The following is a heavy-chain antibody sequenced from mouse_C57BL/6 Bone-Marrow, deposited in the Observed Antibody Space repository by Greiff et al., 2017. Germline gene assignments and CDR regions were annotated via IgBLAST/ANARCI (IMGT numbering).Heavy chain of an antibody. V-gene: IGHV1-69*01. CDR2: IDPSDSYT. D-gene: IGHD1-1*01. Sequence: QVQLQQPGAELVMPGASVKLSCKASGYTFTSYWMHWVKQRPGQGLEWIGEIDPSDSYTNYNQKFKGKSTLTVDKSSSTAYMQLSSLTSEDSAVYYCARRDYYYGTWFAYWGQGTLVTVSA. CDR1: GYTFTSYW. CDR3: ARRDYYYGTWFAY. J-gene: IGHJ3*01.